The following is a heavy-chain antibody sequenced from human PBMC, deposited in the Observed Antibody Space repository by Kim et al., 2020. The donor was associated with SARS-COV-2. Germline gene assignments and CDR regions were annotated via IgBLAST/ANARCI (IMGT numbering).Heavy chain of an antibody. Sequence: SETLSLTCTVSGGSISSYYWSWIRQPPGKGLEWIGYIYYSGSTNYNPSLKSRVTISVDTSKNQFSLKLSSVTAADTAVYYCARQQQLVHSRWFDPWGQGTLVTVSS. V-gene: IGHV4-59*08. CDR2: IYYSGST. J-gene: IGHJ5*02. CDR3: ARQQQLVHSRWFDP. CDR1: GGSISSYY. D-gene: IGHD6-13*01.